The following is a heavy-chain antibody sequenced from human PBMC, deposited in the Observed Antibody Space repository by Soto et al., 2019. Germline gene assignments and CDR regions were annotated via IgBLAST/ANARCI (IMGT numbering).Heavy chain of an antibody. CDR2: ISAYNGNT. CDR1: GYTFTSYG. CDR3: AREVNGYSSALDP. J-gene: IGHJ5*02. D-gene: IGHD6-19*01. Sequence: ASVKLSCEASGYTFTSYGISWVRQAPGQGLEWMGWISAYNGNTNYAQKLQGRVTMTTDTSTSTAYMELRSLRSDDTAVYYCAREVNGYSSALDPWGQGTLVTVS. V-gene: IGHV1-18*01.